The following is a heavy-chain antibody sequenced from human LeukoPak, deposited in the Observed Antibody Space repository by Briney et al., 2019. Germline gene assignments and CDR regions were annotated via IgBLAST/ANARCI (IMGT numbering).Heavy chain of an antibody. D-gene: IGHD5-18*01. CDR2: ISAYNGNT. V-gene: IGHV1-18*01. CDR3: ARDLGYGYSYGYGDNRFDP. J-gene: IGHJ5*02. Sequence: ASVKVSCKASGYTFTSYGISWVRQAPGQGLEWMGWISAYNGNTNYAQKLQGRVTMTTDTSTSTAYMELRSLRSDDTAVYYCARDLGYGYSYGYGDNRFDPWGQGTLVTVSS. CDR1: GYTFTSYG.